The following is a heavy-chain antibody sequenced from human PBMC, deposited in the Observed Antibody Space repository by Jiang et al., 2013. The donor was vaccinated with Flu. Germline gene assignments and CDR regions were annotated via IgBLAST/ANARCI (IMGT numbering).Heavy chain of an antibody. Sequence: TSGVGVGWIRPAPRKALEWLALIYWDDDKRYSPSLKSRLTITKDTSKNQVVLTMTNMDPVDTATYYCAHGGGSSGLYYFDYWGQGTLVTVSS. V-gene: IGHV2-5*02. J-gene: IGHJ4*02. D-gene: IGHD3-22*01. CDR1: TSGVG. CDR3: AHGGGSSGLYYFDY. CDR2: IYWDDDK.